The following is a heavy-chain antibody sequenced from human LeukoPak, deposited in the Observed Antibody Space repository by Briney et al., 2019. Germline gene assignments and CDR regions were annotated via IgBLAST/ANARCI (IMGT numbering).Heavy chain of an antibody. CDR3: ARDWPSEWQQLPDYDAVDI. J-gene: IGHJ3*02. D-gene: IGHD6-13*01. CDR1: GFTFSSYA. Sequence: GGSLILSCAASGFTFSSYAMSWVRQPPGKGLEWVSSISGSGGSTYDADSVKGRFTISRDNSKNTLDLQMNSLRADDTAVYYCARDWPSEWQQLPDYDAVDIWGQGTMVTVSS. CDR2: ISGSGGST. V-gene: IGHV3-23*01.